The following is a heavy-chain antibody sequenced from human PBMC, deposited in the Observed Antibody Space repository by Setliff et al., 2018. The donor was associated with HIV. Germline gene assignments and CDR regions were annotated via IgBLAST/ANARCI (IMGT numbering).Heavy chain of an antibody. CDR3: ARLSGGMVPNY. D-gene: IGHD3-10*01. V-gene: IGHV4-39*01. CDR2: IHHSGTA. CDR1: GGSITRTPYY. Sequence: SETLSLTCAVSGGSITRTPYYWGWIRQPPGKGLEWIGSIHHSGTAYDNPSLKSRVTISVDPSKNQILLRLSSVTAADTAVYYCARLSGGMVPNYWGQGTLVTVSS. J-gene: IGHJ4*02.